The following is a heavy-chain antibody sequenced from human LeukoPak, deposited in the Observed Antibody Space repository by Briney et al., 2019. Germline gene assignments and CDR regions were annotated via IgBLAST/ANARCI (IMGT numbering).Heavy chain of an antibody. D-gene: IGHD1-1*01. J-gene: IGHJ6*03. CDR3: ARDGLEIEKGQYYYYYMDV. V-gene: IGHV3-74*03. Sequence: GGSLRLSCAASGFTLSSYWMHWVRQAPGKGLVWVSRINGDGSSATYADSVKGRFTISRDNAKNTLYLQMNSLRAEDTAVYYCARDGLEIEKGQYYYYYMDVWGKGTTVTVSS. CDR1: GFTLSSYW. CDR2: INGDGSSA.